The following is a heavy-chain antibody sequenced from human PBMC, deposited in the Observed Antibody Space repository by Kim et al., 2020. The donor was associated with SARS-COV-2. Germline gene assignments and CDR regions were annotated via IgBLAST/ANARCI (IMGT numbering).Heavy chain of an antibody. CDR3: AKDLNHPNAY. CDR2: ISYDGSNK. V-gene: IGHV3-30*18. CDR1: GFTFSSYG. Sequence: GGSLRLSCAASGFTFSSYGMHWVRQAPGKGLEWVAVISYDGSNKYYADSVKGRFTISRDNSKNTLYLQMNSLRAEDTAVYYCAKDLNHPNAYWGQGTLVTVSS. J-gene: IGHJ4*02.